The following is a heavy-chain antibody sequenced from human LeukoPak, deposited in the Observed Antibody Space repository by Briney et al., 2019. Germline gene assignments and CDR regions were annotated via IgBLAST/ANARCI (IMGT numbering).Heavy chain of an antibody. CDR3: SRSRGHLDY. V-gene: IGHV3-48*02. CDR2: ISSSSSTI. CDR1: GFTFSSSS. Sequence: GGSLRLSCAASGFTFSSSSMNWVRQAAGKGLEWVSYISSSSSTIYYADSVMGRFTISRDNAKHSLYLQMNSLRDEDTAVYYCSRSRGHLDYWGQGTLVTVSS. J-gene: IGHJ4*02.